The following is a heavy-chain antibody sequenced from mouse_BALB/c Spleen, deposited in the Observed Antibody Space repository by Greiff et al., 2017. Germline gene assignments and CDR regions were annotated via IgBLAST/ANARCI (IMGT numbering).Heavy chain of an antibody. D-gene: IGHD2-2*01. Sequence: DVMLVESGGGLVKLGGSLKLSCAASGFTFSSYYMSWVRQTPEKRLELVAAINSNGGSTYYPDTVKGRFTISRDNAKNTLYLQMSSLKSEDTAFYYCARNGYNERADFDYWGQGTTLTVSS. CDR2: INSNGGST. J-gene: IGHJ2*01. V-gene: IGHV5-6-2*01. CDR3: ARNGYNERADFDY. CDR1: GFTFSSYY.